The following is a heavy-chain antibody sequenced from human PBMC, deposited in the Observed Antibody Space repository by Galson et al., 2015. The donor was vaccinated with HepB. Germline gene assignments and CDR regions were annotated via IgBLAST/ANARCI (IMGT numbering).Heavy chain of an antibody. J-gene: IGHJ5*02. D-gene: IGHD2-2*01. CDR1: GFTFSSYW. Sequence: SLRLSCAASGFTFSSYWMSWVRQAPGKGLEWVANIKQDGSEKYYVDSVKGRFTISRDNAKNSLYLQMNSLRAEDTAVYYCARVIVVVPAASGGWFDPWGQGTLVTVSS. CDR2: IKQDGSEK. V-gene: IGHV3-7*03. CDR3: ARVIVVVPAASGGWFDP.